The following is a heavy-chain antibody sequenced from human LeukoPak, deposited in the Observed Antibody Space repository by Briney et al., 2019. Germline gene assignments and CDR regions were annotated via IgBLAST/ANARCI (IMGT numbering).Heavy chain of an antibody. D-gene: IGHD3-3*01. CDR2: IYPGDSDT. J-gene: IGHJ6*04. CDR3: ARHSGSYYDFWSAPDV. Sequence: GESLKISCQGSGDTFATYWIAWVRQMPGKGLELMGIIYPGDSDTRYSPSFQGQVTISADKSISTAYLQWSSLKASDTAMYYCARHSGSYYDFWSAPDVWGKGTTVTVSS. CDR1: GDTFATYW. V-gene: IGHV5-51*01.